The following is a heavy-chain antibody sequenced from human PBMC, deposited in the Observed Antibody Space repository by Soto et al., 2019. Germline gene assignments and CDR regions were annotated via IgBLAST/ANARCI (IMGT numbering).Heavy chain of an antibody. Sequence: VQLVESGGGLVQPGGSLRLSCAASGFTFSSYSMNWVRQAPGKGLEWVSYISSSSSTIYYADSVKGRFTISRDNAKNSLYLQMNSLRAEDTAVYYCAREGNWNSNWFDPWGQGTLVTVSS. CDR1: GFTFSSYS. V-gene: IGHV3-48*01. CDR3: AREGNWNSNWFDP. CDR2: ISSSSSTI. D-gene: IGHD1-7*01. J-gene: IGHJ5*02.